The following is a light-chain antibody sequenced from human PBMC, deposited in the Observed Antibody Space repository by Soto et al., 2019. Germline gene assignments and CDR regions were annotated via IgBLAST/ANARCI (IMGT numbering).Light chain of an antibody. CDR2: DAS. CDR1: QSISNY. J-gene: IGKJ2*01. V-gene: IGKV1-5*01. Sequence: DIQMTQSPSTLSASVGDRVTITCRASQSISNYLAWYQQKPGKAPKVLIYDASIFESGVPLRFSGSGSGTEFTLTISSLQPDDFATYYCQEYDSYSSTFGQGTKLQIK. CDR3: QEYDSYSST.